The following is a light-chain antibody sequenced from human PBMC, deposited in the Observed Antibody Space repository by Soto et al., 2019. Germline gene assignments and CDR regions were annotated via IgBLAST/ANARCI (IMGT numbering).Light chain of an antibody. CDR3: QQYNRWRPSMYS. J-gene: IGKJ2*01. V-gene: IGKV3-15*01. CDR1: QSVSSN. Sequence: EIVMTQSPATLSVSPGERATLSCRASQSVSSNLAWYQQKPGQAPRLLIYGASTRATGIPARFSGSGSGTECTLTISSLQSEDFAVYYWQQYNRWRPSMYSFGQGTKLEIK. CDR2: GAS.